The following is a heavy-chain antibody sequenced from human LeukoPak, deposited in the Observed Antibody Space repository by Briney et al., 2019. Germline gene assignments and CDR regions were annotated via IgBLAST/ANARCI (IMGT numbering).Heavy chain of an antibody. Sequence: PGGSLRLSCAASGFTFSSFEMNWVRQAPGRGLEWLSHISTSGSTKYYANSVKGRFTISRDNAENSVYLQMNSLRAEDTAVYYCARYEGMATAFDYWGQGTLVTVSS. CDR3: ARYEGMATAFDY. CDR1: GFTFSSFE. CDR2: ISTSGSTK. D-gene: IGHD5-24*01. J-gene: IGHJ4*02. V-gene: IGHV3-48*03.